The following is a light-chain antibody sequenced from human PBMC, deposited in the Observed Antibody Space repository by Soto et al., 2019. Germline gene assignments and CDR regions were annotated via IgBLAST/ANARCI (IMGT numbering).Light chain of an antibody. CDR2: EVS. CDR1: SSDVGGYDY. J-gene: IGLJ1*01. Sequence: ALTQPASVSGSPGQSITISCTGTSSDVGGYDYVSWYQQHPGKAPKLMIYEVSNRPSGVSSRFSGSKSGNTASLTISGLQAEDEADYYCSSYTSSSTRVFGTGTKVTVL. V-gene: IGLV2-14*01. CDR3: SSYTSSSTRV.